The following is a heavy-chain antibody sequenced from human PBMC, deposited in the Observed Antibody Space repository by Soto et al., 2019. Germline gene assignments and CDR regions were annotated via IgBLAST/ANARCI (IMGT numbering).Heavy chain of an antibody. CDR1: GGSISSSSYY. CDR2: IYYSGST. V-gene: IGHV4-39*01. D-gene: IGHD3-10*01. J-gene: IGHJ4*02. CDR3: ASLPDWGSGSN. Sequence: QLPLQESGPGLVKPSETLSLTCTVSGGSISSSSYYWGWIRQPPGKGLEWIGSIYYSGSTYYNPALKSRVTISVDTSKNQFSLRLSSVTAADTAIYYCASLPDWGSGSNWGQGTLVTVSS.